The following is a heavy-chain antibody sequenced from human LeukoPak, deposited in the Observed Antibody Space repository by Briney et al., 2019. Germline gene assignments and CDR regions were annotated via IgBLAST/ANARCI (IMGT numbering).Heavy chain of an antibody. CDR3: ARGRDDSSSWYYFDY. CDR2: IIPIFSTA. Sequence: ASVKVSCKASGGTFSSYAISWVRQAPGQGLEWMGGIIPIFSTANYAQKFQGRVTITADESTSTAYMELSSLRSEDTAVYYCARGRDDSSSWYYFDYWGQGTLVTVSS. J-gene: IGHJ4*02. D-gene: IGHD6-13*01. V-gene: IGHV1-69*01. CDR1: GGTFSSYA.